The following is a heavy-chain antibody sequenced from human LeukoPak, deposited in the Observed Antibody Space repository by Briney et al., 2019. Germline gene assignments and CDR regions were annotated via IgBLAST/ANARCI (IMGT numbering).Heavy chain of an antibody. CDR2: ISSSSSYI. Sequence: GRSLRLSCAASGFTFSSYSVNWVRQAPGKGLEWVSSISSSSSYIYYADSVKGRFTISRDNAKNSLYLQMNSLRAEDTAVYYCVREGLRMNDYWGQGTLVTVSS. J-gene: IGHJ4*02. D-gene: IGHD5-12*01. CDR3: VREGLRMNDY. V-gene: IGHV3-21*01. CDR1: GFTFSSYS.